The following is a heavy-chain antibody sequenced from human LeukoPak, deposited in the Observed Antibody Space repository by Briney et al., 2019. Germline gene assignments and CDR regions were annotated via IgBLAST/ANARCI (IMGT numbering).Heavy chain of an antibody. CDR2: ISWNSGYI. V-gene: IGHV3-9*01. CDR3: AKVRGTYSSGYFFDY. D-gene: IGHD6-19*01. Sequence: PGRSLRLSCAASGFTFDNYAMHWVRQAPGKGLEWLSIISWNSGYIGYVDSVKGRFTISRDNAKKSLDLQMNSLRAEDTAFYYCAKVRGTYSSGYFFDYWGQGTLVTVSS. CDR1: GFTFDNYA. J-gene: IGHJ4*02.